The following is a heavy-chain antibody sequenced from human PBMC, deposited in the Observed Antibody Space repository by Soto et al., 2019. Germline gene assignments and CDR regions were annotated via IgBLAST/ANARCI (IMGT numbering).Heavy chain of an antibody. Sequence: QVQLVQSGAEVKKPGASVKVSCKASGYTFTSYDINWVRQATGQGLEWMGWMNPNSGNTGYAKKFQRRVTRTRNTSISTAYMERSSLRSEDTAVYYCARGQVWFVEVTNYYGMDVWGQGTTVTVSS. CDR2: MNPNSGNT. V-gene: IGHV1-8*01. CDR1: GYTFTSYD. D-gene: IGHD3-10*01. CDR3: ARGQVWFVEVTNYYGMDV. J-gene: IGHJ6*02.